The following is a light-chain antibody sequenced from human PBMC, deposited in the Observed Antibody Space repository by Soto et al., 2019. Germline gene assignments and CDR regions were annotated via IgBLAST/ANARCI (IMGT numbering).Light chain of an antibody. CDR1: SSNIGRNT. CDR3: AAWDGSLNGVV. J-gene: IGLJ2*01. V-gene: IGLV1-44*01. Sequence: QSVLTQPPSASGTPGQRVIMSCSGSSSNIGRNTVNWYQQLPGTAPKLLMYNNNQRPSGVPDRFSGSKSGTSASLAISGLQSEDEADYYCAAWDGSLNGVVFGGGTQLTVL. CDR2: NNN.